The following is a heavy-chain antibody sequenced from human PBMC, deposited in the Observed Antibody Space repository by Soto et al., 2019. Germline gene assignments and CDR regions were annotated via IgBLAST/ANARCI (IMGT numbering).Heavy chain of an antibody. CDR3: ARVPLGGDQDNRFAS. CDR2: ISAYNGNT. J-gene: IGHJ5*01. CDR1: GYTFTSYG. D-gene: IGHD2-21*02. V-gene: IGHV1-18*01. Sequence: ASVKVSCKASGYTFTSYGISWVRQAPGQGLEWMGWISAYNGNTNYAQKLQGRVTMTTDTSTSTAYMELRSLRSDDTAVYYCARVPLGGDQDNRFASWGQGTLVTVSS.